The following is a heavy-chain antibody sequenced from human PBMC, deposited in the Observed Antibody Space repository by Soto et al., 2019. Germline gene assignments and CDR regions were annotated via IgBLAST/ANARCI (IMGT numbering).Heavy chain of an antibody. Sequence: LRLSCAASGFTFSGSAMHWVRQASGKGLEWVGRIRSKANSYATAYAASVKGRFTISRDDSKNTAYLQMNSLKTEDTAVYYCTTVTTNYYYGMDVWGQGTTVTVSS. D-gene: IGHD4-4*01. CDR2: IRSKANSYAT. V-gene: IGHV3-73*01. J-gene: IGHJ6*02. CDR3: TTVTTNYYYGMDV. CDR1: GFTFSGSA.